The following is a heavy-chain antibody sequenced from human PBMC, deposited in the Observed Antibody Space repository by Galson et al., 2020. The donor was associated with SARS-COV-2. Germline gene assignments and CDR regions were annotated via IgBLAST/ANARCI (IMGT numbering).Heavy chain of an antibody. Sequence: SETLSLTCTVSGGSISSYYWSWIRQPPGKGLEWIGYIYYSGSTNYNPSLKSRVTISVDTSKNQFSLKLSSVTAADTAVYYCARTSPGYYDSSGYYYVEYYMDVWGKGTTVTVSS. CDR2: IYYSGST. V-gene: IGHV4-59*01. CDR1: GGSISSYY. D-gene: IGHD3-22*01. J-gene: IGHJ6*03. CDR3: ARTSPGYYDSSGYYYVEYYMDV.